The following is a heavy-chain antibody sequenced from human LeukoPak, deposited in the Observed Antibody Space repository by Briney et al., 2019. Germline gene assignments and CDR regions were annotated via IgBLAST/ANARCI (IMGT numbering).Heavy chain of an antibody. Sequence: GGSLRLSCAASGFTFSNYAMHWVRQAPGKGLEWLAIISYDGSIRYYTDSVKGRFTVSRENSKNTVFLQMNSLRAEDTAVYYCSNDIVADEGGGYWGQGTLVTVSS. J-gene: IGHJ4*02. CDR2: ISYDGSIR. CDR3: SNDIVADEGGGY. CDR1: GFTFSNYA. V-gene: IGHV3-30-3*02. D-gene: IGHD2-15*01.